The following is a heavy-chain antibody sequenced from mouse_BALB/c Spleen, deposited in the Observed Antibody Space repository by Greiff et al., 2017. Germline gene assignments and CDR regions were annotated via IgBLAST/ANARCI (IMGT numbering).Heavy chain of an antibody. J-gene: IGHJ4*01. V-gene: IGHV2-2*02. CDR1: GFSLTSYG. CDR2: IWSGGST. CDR3: ARRAYRWGAMDY. D-gene: IGHD2-14*01. Sequence: VQGVESGPGLVQPSQSLSITCTVSGFSLTSYGVHWVRQSPGKGLEWLGVIWSGGSTDYNAAFISRLSISKDNSKSQVFFKMNSLQANDTAIYYCARRAYRWGAMDYWGQGTSVTVSS.